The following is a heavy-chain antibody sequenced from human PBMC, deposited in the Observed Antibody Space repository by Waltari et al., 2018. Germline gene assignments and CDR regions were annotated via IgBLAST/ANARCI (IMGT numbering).Heavy chain of an antibody. J-gene: IGHJ4*02. CDR2: ISFDGKET. CDR3: VKDNSHGGKFLDS. CDR1: GFTFSQYG. V-gene: IGHV3-30*18. D-gene: IGHD2-15*01. Sequence: QVRLIESGGGAVQPGGSLRLSCFASGFTFSQYGIHWVRQAPGKGLEWLTLISFDGKETYYGDSAEGRFTISRDNSRDTLYLQLDNLRVEDTAEYYCVKDNSHGGKFLDSWGPGAQVIVFS.